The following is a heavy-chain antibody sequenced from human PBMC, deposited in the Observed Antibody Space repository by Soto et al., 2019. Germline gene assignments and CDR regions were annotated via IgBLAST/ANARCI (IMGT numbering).Heavy chain of an antibody. V-gene: IGHV1-2*02. J-gene: IGHJ4*02. Sequence: ASVKVSCKASGHTFTGYYIHWVRQAPGQGLEWMGWINPNSGGTNYAQKFQGRVTMTRDTSISTAYMELSRLRSDDTAVYYCGREASGYEVFHFDYWGQGTLVTVSS. D-gene: IGHD5-12*01. CDR2: INPNSGGT. CDR1: GHTFTGYY. CDR3: GREASGYEVFHFDY.